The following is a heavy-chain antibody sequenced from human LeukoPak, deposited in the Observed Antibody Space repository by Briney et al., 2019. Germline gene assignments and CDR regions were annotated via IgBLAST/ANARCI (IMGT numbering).Heavy chain of an antibody. CDR2: ISSNGGST. CDR1: GFTFSSYA. J-gene: IGHJ3*02. D-gene: IGHD6-19*01. Sequence: GGPLRLSCSASGFTFSSYAMHWVRQAPGKGLEYVSAISSNGGSTYYADSVKGRFTISRDNSRNTLYLQTSSLRAEDTAVYYCVTRGGNIAVAGTGAFDIWGQGTMVTVSS. V-gene: IGHV3-64D*06. CDR3: VTRGGNIAVAGTGAFDI.